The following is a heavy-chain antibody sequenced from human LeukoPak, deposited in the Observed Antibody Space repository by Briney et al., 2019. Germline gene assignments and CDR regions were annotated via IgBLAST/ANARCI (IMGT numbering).Heavy chain of an antibody. CDR1: GGTFSSYT. CDR3: ARAEVAGTFDY. CDR2: IIPIFGTA. Sequence: GASVKVSCKASGGTFSSYTINWVRQAPGQGLEWMGGIIPIFGTANYAQKFQGRVTITADESTSTAYMELSSLRSEDTAVYYCARAEVAGTFDYWGQGTLVTVSS. D-gene: IGHD6-19*01. J-gene: IGHJ4*02. V-gene: IGHV1-69*13.